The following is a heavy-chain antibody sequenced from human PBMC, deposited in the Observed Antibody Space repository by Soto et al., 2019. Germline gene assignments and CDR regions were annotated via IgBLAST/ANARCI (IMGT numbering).Heavy chain of an antibody. V-gene: IGHV1-18*01. CDR3: ARQGSWPYYYYGLDV. J-gene: IGHJ6*02. Sequence: QVQLVQSGPEVRKPGASVKVSCEASGYTFTTSGISWVRQVPGQGLEWMGWISTYNGDTNSAQNFQGQVLMTADTSTGTAYMEWMSLKSADAAGYYCARQGSWPYYYYGLDVWGQGATVTVSS. CDR1: GYTFTTSG. D-gene: IGHD2-15*01. CDR2: ISTYNGDT.